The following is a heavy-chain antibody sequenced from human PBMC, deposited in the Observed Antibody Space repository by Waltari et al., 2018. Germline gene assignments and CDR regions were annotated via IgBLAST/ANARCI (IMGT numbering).Heavy chain of an antibody. D-gene: IGHD3-3*01. V-gene: IGHV3-53*01. J-gene: IGHJ3*01. CDR3: SGGSSRDDFYATWAFDF. CDR2: MNSGGSS. Sequence: EVQLVESGGGLIQPGGSLRLSCVTSGFTVSDNYMSWVRQAPGKGLEWVTIMNSGGSSNLADSVKGLFTISSDNSKNTLYLQMNSLRAEDTAVYYCSGGSSRDDFYATWAFDFWGQGTMVTVSS. CDR1: GFTVSDNY.